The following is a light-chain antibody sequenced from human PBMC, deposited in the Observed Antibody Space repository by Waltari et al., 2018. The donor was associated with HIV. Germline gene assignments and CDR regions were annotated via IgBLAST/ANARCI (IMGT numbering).Light chain of an antibody. CDR2: RSS. J-gene: IGKJ4*01. CDR3: QQYNNFPLT. CDR1: PRISSN. Sequence: EIVMTQSPATLSVSLGVRVTLSCRASPRISSNLVWYQQKPGQAPRPLIYRSSSRATGIPARFSGSGSGTEFTLTISSLQSEDFAVYYCQQYNNFPLTFGGGTKVEIK. V-gene: IGKV3-15*01.